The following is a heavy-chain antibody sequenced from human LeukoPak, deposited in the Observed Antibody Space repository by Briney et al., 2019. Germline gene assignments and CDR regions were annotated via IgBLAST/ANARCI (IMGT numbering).Heavy chain of an antibody. D-gene: IGHD2-15*01. J-gene: IGHJ4*02. Sequence: SETLSLICTVSGGSISSFYWSWIRQPPGKGLEWIGYMSYSGSTNYNSTPKSRVTISLDTSKNQFSLKLNSVTAADTAVYYCARGYCRGGSCYRTFFDQWGQGTLVTVSS. CDR1: GGSISSFY. V-gene: IGHV4-59*01. CDR2: MSYSGST. CDR3: ARGYCRGGSCYRTFFDQ.